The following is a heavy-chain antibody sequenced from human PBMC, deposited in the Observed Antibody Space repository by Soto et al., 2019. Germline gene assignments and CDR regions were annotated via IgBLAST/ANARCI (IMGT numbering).Heavy chain of an antibody. J-gene: IGHJ4*02. CDR3: ARARSGGSRFDY. Sequence: SETLSLTCTVSGGSISSYYWSWIRQPPGKGLEWIGYIYYSGSTNYNPSLKSRVTISVDTSKNQFSLKLSSVTAADTAVYYCARARSGGSRFDYWGQGTLVTVSS. D-gene: IGHD2-15*01. V-gene: IGHV4-59*01. CDR2: IYYSGST. CDR1: GGSISSYY.